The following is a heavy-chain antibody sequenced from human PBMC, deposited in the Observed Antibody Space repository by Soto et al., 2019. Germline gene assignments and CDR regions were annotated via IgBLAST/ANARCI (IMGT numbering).Heavy chain of an antibody. D-gene: IGHD3-22*01. CDR1: GFTFSIYS. J-gene: IGHJ4*02. CDR3: ATGANFYYETSRY. V-gene: IGHV3-30-3*01. CDR2: MSPNGNNQ. Sequence: AGGSLRLSGAAPGFTFSIYSLHWVRQAPCKGLEWVEVMSPNGNNQYYADSVKGRFTISRDTSKSTLYLQMTSLRPDDTAVYYCATGANFYYETSRYWGQGNLVTVSS.